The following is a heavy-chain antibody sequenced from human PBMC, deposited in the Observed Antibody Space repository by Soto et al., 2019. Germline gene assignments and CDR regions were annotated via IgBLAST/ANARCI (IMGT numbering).Heavy chain of an antibody. D-gene: IGHD3-10*01. CDR1: GGSFSGYY. CDR2: INHSGST. Sequence: QVQLQQWGAGLLKPSETLSLTCAVYGGSFSGYYWSWIRQPPGKGLEWIGEINHSGSTNYNPSLKSRVTISVDTSKNQFSLKLSSVTAAETAVYYCARGRWEYYYGSGSYLPRWFDPWGQGTLVTVSS. CDR3: ARGRWEYYYGSGSYLPRWFDP. J-gene: IGHJ5*02. V-gene: IGHV4-34*01.